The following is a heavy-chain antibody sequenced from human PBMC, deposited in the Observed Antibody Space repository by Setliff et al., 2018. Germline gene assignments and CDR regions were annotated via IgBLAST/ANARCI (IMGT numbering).Heavy chain of an antibody. CDR2: ISGDGITI. V-gene: IGHV3-11*04. CDR1: GFSFGYFY. J-gene: IGHJ6*02. Sequence: PGGSLRLSCAASGFSFGYFYMSWVRQAPGKGLEWLSKISGDGITIFYADSVRGRFTISRDTAKNSVFLQMNSLRADDTAVYYCARDGVYYAMDVWGQGTTVTVTS. CDR3: ARDGVYYAMDV.